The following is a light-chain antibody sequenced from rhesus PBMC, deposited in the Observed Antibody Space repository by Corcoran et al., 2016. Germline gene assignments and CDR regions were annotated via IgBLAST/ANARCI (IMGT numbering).Light chain of an antibody. V-gene: IGKV1-25*01. Sequence: DIQMTQSPSSLSASVGDRVTITCRASQGITNDLAWYQQKPGETPKLLIYEASSLQSGIPFRFSGSGSVTDFTLTISSLQSEDFATYYCQHYYSTPFTFGPGTKLDIK. J-gene: IGKJ3*01. CDR3: QHYYSTPFT. CDR1: QGITND. CDR2: EAS.